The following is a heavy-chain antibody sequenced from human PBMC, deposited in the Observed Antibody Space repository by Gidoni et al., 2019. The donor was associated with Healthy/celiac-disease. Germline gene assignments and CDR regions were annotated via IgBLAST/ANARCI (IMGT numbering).Heavy chain of an antibody. CDR3: ARDQRLSGSYPDY. CDR1: GFTFSSYA. J-gene: IGHJ4*02. Sequence: QVQLVESGGGVVQPGRSLRLSCAASGFTFSSYAMHWVRQAPGKGLEWVAVISYDGSNKYYADSVKGRFTISRDNSKNTLYLQMNSLRAEDTAVYYCARDQRLSGSYPDYWGQGTLVTVSS. CDR2: ISYDGSNK. D-gene: IGHD1-26*01. V-gene: IGHV3-30-3*01.